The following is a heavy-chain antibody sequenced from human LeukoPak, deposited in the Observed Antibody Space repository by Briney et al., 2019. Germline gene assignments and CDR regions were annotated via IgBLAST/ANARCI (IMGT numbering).Heavy chain of an antibody. J-gene: IGHJ4*02. CDR1: GGSISSYY. V-gene: IGHV4-39*01. D-gene: IGHD3-22*01. CDR3: ARRHYDSWPNFDY. Sequence: SETLSLTCTVSGGSISSYYWGWIRQPPGKGLEWIGSIYYSGSTHYNPSLKSRVTISVDTSKNQFSLKLNSVTAADTAVYYCARRHYDSWPNFDYWGQGTLVAVSS. CDR2: IYYSGST.